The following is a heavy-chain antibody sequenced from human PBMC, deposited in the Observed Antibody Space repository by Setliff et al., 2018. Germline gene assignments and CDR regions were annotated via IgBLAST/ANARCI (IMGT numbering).Heavy chain of an antibody. J-gene: IGHJ6*03. CDR2: IYYSGST. D-gene: IGHD3-3*01. CDR1: GGSISSGGYY. V-gene: IGHV4-31*03. Sequence: SETLSLTCTVSGGSISSGGYYWSWIRQHPGKGLEWIGYIYYSGSTYYNPSLKSRVTISVDTSKNQFSLKLSSVTAADTAVYYCARQVSHYDFWSGYYGYYYYYMDVWGKGTTVTISS. CDR3: ARQVSHYDFWSGYYGYYYYYMDV.